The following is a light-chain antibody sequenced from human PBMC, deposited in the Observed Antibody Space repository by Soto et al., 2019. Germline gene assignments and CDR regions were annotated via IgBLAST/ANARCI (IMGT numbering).Light chain of an antibody. CDR3: QQYGGSPLVT. CDR2: GAS. J-gene: IGKJ4*01. CDR1: QSLSSGY. Sequence: ETVLTQSPGTLSLSPGERATLSCRASQSLSSGYLAWYQQRPGQAPRLLISGASSRAPDIPDRFSGTGSETEFSLTTSRLEPEDFAVYYCQQYGGSPLVTFGGGTKVEIK. V-gene: IGKV3-20*01.